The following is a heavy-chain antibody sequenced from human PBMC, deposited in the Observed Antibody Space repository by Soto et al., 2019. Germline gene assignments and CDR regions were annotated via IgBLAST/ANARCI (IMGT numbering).Heavy chain of an antibody. D-gene: IGHD3-3*01. J-gene: IGHJ6*02. Sequence: SETLSLTCTVSGGSISSGDYYWSWIRQPPGKGLEWIGYIYYSGSTYYNPSLKSRVTISVDTSKNQFSLKLSSVTAADTAVYYCARRGEPTYYDFWSGYYTGTPGAYYGMDVWAQGTTVTVSS. CDR3: ARRGEPTYYDFWSGYYTGTPGAYYGMDV. CDR2: IYYSGST. V-gene: IGHV4-30-4*01. CDR1: GGSISSGDYY.